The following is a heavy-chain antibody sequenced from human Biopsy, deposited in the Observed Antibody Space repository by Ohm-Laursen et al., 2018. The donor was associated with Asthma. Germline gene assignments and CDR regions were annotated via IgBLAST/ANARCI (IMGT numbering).Heavy chain of an antibody. V-gene: IGHV3-74*01. J-gene: IGHJ4*02. D-gene: IGHD6-13*01. CDR1: GFTFSSYW. CDR3: ARGPAWQQLDN. Sequence: SLRLSCTASGFTFSSYWMHWVRQAPGKGLEWVSRINSDGSSTSYADSVKGRFTISRDNAKNTLYLEMNSLRAEDTAVYYCARGPAWQQLDNWGQGTLVTVSS. CDR2: INSDGSST.